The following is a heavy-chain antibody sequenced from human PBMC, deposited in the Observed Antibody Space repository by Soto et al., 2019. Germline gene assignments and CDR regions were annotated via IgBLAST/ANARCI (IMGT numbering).Heavy chain of an antibody. CDR1: GFKFSNYA. D-gene: IGHD3-16*01. Sequence: GGSLRLSCAASGFKFSNYAMSWVRQAPGKGLEWVSLISAAGGGTYYADSVKGRFTISRDNSHNTLYLQVHSLTAEDTAVYYCAKDRRAGGNSAFYFDFWGQGAQVTVSS. CDR2: ISAAGGGT. CDR3: AKDRRAGGNSAFYFDF. J-gene: IGHJ4*02. V-gene: IGHV3-23*01.